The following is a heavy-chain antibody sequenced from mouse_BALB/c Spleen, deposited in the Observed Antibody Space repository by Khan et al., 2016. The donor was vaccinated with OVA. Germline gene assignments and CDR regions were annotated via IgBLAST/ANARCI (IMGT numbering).Heavy chain of an antibody. J-gene: IGHJ3*01. CDR2: IFPGTGTT. CDR1: GYIFTSYW. V-gene: IGHV1S132*01. Sequence: QVQLQQSGAELVKPGASVKLSCKTSGYIFTSYWIQWVKQRPGQGLGWIGQIFPGTGTTYYNENFKGKATLTVDTSSSTAYMHLSSLTSEDSAVDFCARGYFGIYEFVFWGQGTLVTVSP. CDR3: ARGYFGIYEFVF. D-gene: IGHD1-1*02.